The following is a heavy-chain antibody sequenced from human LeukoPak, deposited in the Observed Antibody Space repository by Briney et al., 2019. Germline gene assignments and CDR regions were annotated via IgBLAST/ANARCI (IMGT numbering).Heavy chain of an antibody. CDR3: ARSYDSSGYYYYYFDY. CDR1: RSTFSSYA. J-gene: IGHJ4*02. Sequence: PGGSLRLSCAASRSTFSSYAMSWVRQAPGKGLEWVSAISGSGGVTYYADSVKGRFTISRDNSNNTLYLQMNSLRAEDTAVYYCARSYDSSGYYYYYFDYWGQGTLVTVSS. V-gene: IGHV3-23*01. CDR2: ISGSGGVT. D-gene: IGHD3-22*01.